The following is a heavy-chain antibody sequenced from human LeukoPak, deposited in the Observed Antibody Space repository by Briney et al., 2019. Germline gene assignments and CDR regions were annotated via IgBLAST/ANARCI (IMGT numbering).Heavy chain of an antibody. V-gene: IGHV4-34*01. Sequence: SETLSLTCAVYGGSFSGYYWSWIRQPPGKGLEWIGSIYYSGSTYYNPSLKSRVTISVDTSKNQFSLKLSSVTAADTAVYYCARLEFSSGWYRMYYFDYWGQGTLVTVSS. CDR2: IYYSGST. D-gene: IGHD6-19*01. CDR3: ARLEFSSGWYRMYYFDY. CDR1: GGSFSGYY. J-gene: IGHJ4*02.